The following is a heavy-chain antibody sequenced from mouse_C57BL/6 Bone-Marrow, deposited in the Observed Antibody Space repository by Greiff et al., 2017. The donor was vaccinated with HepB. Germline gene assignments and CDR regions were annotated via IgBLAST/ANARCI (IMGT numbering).Heavy chain of an antibody. Sequence: VQLQQSGAELVRPGASVTLSCKASGYTFTDYEMHWVKQTPVHGLEWIGAIDPETGGTAYNQKFKGKAILTACKSSSTAYMGLRSLTSEDSAVYYCTRRGYSNYPAYWGQGTLVTVSA. CDR3: TRRGYSNYPAY. V-gene: IGHV1-15*01. J-gene: IGHJ3*01. D-gene: IGHD2-5*01. CDR1: GYTFTDYE. CDR2: IDPETGGT.